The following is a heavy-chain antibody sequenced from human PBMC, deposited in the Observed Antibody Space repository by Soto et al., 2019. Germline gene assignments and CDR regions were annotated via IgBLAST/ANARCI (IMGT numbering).Heavy chain of an antibody. J-gene: IGHJ3*02. CDR3: AREGGSYDSGGYLIRGAFDI. CDR1: GDSISSIDYY. CDR2: IYFRGNT. Sequence: SETLSLTCIVSGDSISSIDYYWTWIRQHPEKGLEWIGNIYFRGNTYYSPSLESRLTISVDTSKNQFSLKLTSVTAADTAVYYCAREGGSYDSGGYLIRGAFDIWGQGTMVTVSS. V-gene: IGHV4-31*03. D-gene: IGHD3-22*01.